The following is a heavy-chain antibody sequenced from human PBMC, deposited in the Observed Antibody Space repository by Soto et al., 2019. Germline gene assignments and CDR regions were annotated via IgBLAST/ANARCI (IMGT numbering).Heavy chain of an antibody. J-gene: IGHJ5*02. CDR3: ARAPRGYSGYDTPRRRWFDP. CDR1: GGTFSSYS. CDR2: IIPIFGTA. Sequence: QVQLVQSGAEVKKPGSSVKVSCKASGGTFSSYSISWVRQAPGQGLEWMGGIIPIFGTANYAQKFQGRVTITADESTSTAYMELSSLKSEDTAVYYCARAPRGYSGYDTPRRRWFDPWGQGTLVTVSS. D-gene: IGHD5-12*01. V-gene: IGHV1-69*12.